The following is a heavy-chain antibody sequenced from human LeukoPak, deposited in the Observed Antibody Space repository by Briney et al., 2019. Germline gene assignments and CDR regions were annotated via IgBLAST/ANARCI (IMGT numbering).Heavy chain of an antibody. Sequence: ASVTVSCKASGYTFTSYDINWVRQATGQGLEWMGWMNPNSGNTGYAQKFQGRVTMTRNTSISTAYMELSSLRSEDTAVYYCAVKATVTIQVLDYWGQGTLVTVSS. D-gene: IGHD4-17*01. CDR2: MNPNSGNT. CDR3: AVKATVTIQVLDY. V-gene: IGHV1-8*01. CDR1: GYTFTSYD. J-gene: IGHJ4*02.